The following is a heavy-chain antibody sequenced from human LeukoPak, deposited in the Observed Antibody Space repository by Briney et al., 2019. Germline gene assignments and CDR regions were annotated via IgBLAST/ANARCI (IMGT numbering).Heavy chain of an antibody. CDR3: AREGYYYDSSGYQPFDY. CDR2: IYTSGNT. J-gene: IGHJ4*02. CDR1: GGSISSYY. D-gene: IGHD3-22*01. V-gene: IGHV4-4*07. Sequence: SETLSLTCTVSGGSISSYYWSWIRQPAGKGLEWIGRIYTSGNTNYNPSLKSRVTMSVDTSKNQFSLKLSSVTAADTAVYYCAREGYYYDSSGYQPFDYWGQGTLVTVSS.